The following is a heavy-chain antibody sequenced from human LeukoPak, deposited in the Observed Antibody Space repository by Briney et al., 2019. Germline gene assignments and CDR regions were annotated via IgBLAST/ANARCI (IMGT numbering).Heavy chain of an antibody. J-gene: IGHJ4*02. CDR1: GGSFSGYY. V-gene: IGHV4-34*01. CDR2: INHSGST. CDR3: ARVGFGYSSSWSGY. D-gene: IGHD6-13*01. Sequence: SETLSLTCAVYGGSFSGYYWSWNRQPPGKGLEWIGEINHSGSTNYNPSLKSRVTISVDTSKNQFSLKLSSVTAADTAVYYCARVGFGYSSSWSGYWGQGTLVTVSS.